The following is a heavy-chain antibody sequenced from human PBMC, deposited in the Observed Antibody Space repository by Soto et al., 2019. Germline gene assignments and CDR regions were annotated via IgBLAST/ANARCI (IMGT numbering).Heavy chain of an antibody. V-gene: IGHV4-39*01. Sequence: KTSETLSLTCTVSGGSISSSSYYWGWIRQPPGKGLEWIGSIYYSGSTYYNPSLKSRVTISVDTSKNQFSLKLSSVTAADTAVYYCARQTTVVTPFDYWGQGTLVTVSS. CDR3: ARQTTVVTPFDY. D-gene: IGHD4-17*01. CDR2: IYYSGST. J-gene: IGHJ4*02. CDR1: GGSISSSSYY.